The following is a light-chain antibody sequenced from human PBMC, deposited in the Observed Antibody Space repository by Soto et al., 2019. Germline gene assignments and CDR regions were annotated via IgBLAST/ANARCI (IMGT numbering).Light chain of an antibody. CDR3: SSYTSSSTYV. Sequence: QSALTHPASVSGSPGQSTTISCTGTSSDVGYYNYVSWYQQHPGKAPKLMIYDVRSRPSGVSNRFSGSKSGNTASLTISGLQAEDEADYYFSSYTSSSTYVFGTGTKLTVL. J-gene: IGLJ1*01. CDR1: SSDVGYYNY. V-gene: IGLV2-14*03. CDR2: DVR.